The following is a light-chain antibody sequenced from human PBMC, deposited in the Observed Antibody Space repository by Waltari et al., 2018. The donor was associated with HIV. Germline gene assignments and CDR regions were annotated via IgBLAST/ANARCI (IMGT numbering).Light chain of an antibody. Sequence: QAVVTQEPSLSVSPGGTVTVTCASFTGRVPSKHYVHWIQLKPGQAPRTLIYDTEKRHPWTAGRFSGSLVGGRAALTLSGALTDDEADYYCLLSFSGVRVFGGGTKLTV. V-gene: IGLV7-46*01. CDR3: LLSFSGVRV. CDR1: TGRVPSKHY. CDR2: DTE. J-gene: IGLJ3*02.